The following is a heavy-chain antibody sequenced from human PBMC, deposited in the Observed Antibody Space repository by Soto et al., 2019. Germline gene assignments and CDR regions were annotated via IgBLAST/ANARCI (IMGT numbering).Heavy chain of an antibody. CDR2: IYYSGST. CDR1: GGSISSSSYY. D-gene: IGHD3-3*01. J-gene: IGHJ4*02. CDR3: ASSISITIFGVALDY. V-gene: IGHV4-39*01. Sequence: PSETLSLTCTVSGGSISSSSYYWGWIRQPPGKGLEWIGSIYYSGSTYYNPSLKSRVTISVDTSKNQFSLKLSSVTAADTAVYYCASSISITIFGVALDYWGQGTLVTVSS.